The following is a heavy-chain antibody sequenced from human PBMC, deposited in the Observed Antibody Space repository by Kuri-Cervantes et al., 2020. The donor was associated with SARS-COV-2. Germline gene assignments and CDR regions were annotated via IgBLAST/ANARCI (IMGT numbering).Heavy chain of an antibody. V-gene: IGHV4-34*01. CDR2: INHNGST. CDR3: VGFYYYDSSGFVANYYYMDV. CDR1: CRFFSGYY. Sequence: LNICWAFYCRFFSGYYWNLIRQPPGPRLEWIGEINHNGSTNYNPSLKSRVTISVDTSTNQFSLKLSSVTAADTAVYYRVGFYYYDSSGFVANYYYMDVWGKGTTVTVSS. D-gene: IGHD3-22*01. J-gene: IGHJ6*03.